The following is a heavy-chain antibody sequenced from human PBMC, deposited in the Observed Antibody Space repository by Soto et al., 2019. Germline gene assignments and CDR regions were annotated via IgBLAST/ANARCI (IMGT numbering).Heavy chain of an antibody. J-gene: IGHJ4*02. CDR3: AGSPVAQQLARTSSDC. D-gene: IGHD6-13*01. CDR2: IIPILGIA. CDR1: GGTFSSYT. V-gene: IGHV1-69*02. Sequence: QVQLVQSGAEVKKPGSSVKVSCKASGGTFSSYTISWVRQAPGQGLEWMGRIIPILGIANYAQKFQGRVTITAGKHASTAYMELNSLRSEDTAVYYCAGSPVAQQLARTSSDCWGQGTLVSVSS.